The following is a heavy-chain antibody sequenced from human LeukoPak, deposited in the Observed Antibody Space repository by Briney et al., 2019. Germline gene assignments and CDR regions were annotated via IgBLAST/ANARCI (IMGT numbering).Heavy chain of an antibody. D-gene: IGHD5-18*01. CDR3: AKEDTAMVPFAFDI. CDR1: GFTFSSYW. J-gene: IGHJ3*02. Sequence: GGSLRLSCAASGFTFSSYWMHWVRQASGKGLVWVSRINSDGRSTSYADSVKGRFTISRDNAKNTLYLQMNSLRAEDTAVYYCAKEDTAMVPFAFDIWGQGTMVTVSS. V-gene: IGHV3-74*01. CDR2: INSDGRST.